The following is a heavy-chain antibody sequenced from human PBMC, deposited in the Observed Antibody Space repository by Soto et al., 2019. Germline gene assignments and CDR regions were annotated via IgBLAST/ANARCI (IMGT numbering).Heavy chain of an antibody. D-gene: IGHD6-19*01. CDR2: IWYDGSKK. CDR3: AREANFGSGWQLTADY. J-gene: IGHJ4*02. CDR1: GFTFSAFE. V-gene: IGHV3-33*08. Sequence: GGSLRLSCAASGFTFSAFEMNWARQAPGKGLEWVAVIWYDGSKKYYAESVKGRFTISRDNSKNTLYLQMNSLRAEDTAVYYCAREANFGSGWQLTADYWGQGPMVTV.